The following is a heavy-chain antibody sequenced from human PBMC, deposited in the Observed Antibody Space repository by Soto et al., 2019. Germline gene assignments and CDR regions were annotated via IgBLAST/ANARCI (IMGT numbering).Heavy chain of an antibody. CDR3: ARAMGCSSTSCYSYYYYGMDV. V-gene: IGHV4-28*03. J-gene: IGHJ6*02. CDR1: GYSISSSNW. CDR2: IYYSGST. Sequence: SETLSLTCAVSGYSISSSNWWGWIRQPPGKGLEWIGYIYYSGSTYYNPSLKSRVTMAVDTSRSQFSLKLSSVTAVDTAVYFCARAMGCSSTSCYSYYYYGMDVWGQGTTVTVSS. D-gene: IGHD2-2*01.